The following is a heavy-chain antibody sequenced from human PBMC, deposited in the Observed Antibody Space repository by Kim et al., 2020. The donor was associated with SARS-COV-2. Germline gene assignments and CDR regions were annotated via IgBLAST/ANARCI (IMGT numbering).Heavy chain of an antibody. CDR2: ISGSGGST. CDR3: AKEARGGSPPFYYYYYGMDV. D-gene: IGHD5-12*01. CDR1: GFTFSSYA. Sequence: GGSLRLSCAASGFTFSSYAMSWVRQAPGKGLEWVSAISGSGGSTYYADSVKGRFTISRDNSKNTLYLQMNSLRAEDTAVYYCAKEARGGSPPFYYYYYGMDVWGQGTTVTVSS. V-gene: IGHV3-23*01. J-gene: IGHJ6*02.